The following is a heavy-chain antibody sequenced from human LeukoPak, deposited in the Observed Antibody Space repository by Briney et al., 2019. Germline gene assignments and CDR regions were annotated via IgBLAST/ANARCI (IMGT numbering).Heavy chain of an antibody. CDR1: GYSISSGYY. CDR3: ARRRYPDY. J-gene: IGHJ4*02. D-gene: IGHD1-14*01. CDR2: IYHSGST. V-gene: IGHV4-38-2*01. Sequence: PSETLFLTCAVSGYSISSGYYWGWIRQPPGKGLEWIGSIYHSGSTYYNPSLKSRVTISVDTSRNQFSLKLSSVTAADTAVYYCARRRYPDYWGQGTLVTVSS.